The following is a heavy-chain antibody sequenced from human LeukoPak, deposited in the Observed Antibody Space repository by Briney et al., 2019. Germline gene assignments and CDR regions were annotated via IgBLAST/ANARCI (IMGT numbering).Heavy chain of an antibody. CDR2: MSHSGST. V-gene: IGHV4-38-2*01. Sequence: PSETLSLTCAVSGYSVSSGYHWAWIRQPPGKGLEWIGSMSHSGSTYSNPSLKSRVTFSVDTPKNQFSVKLRSVSAADTAVYYCARHNVYDSSGDGRYYFDQWGQGTLVTVSS. CDR3: ARHNVYDSSGDGRYYFDQ. CDR1: GYSVSSGYH. D-gene: IGHD3-22*01. J-gene: IGHJ4*02.